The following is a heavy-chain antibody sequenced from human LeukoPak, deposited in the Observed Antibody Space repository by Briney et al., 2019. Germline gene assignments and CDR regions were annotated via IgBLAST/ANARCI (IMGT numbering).Heavy chain of an antibody. CDR3: ARVYCSSTSCYAGGDY. CDR2: INHSGST. J-gene: IGHJ4*02. CDR1: GGSFSGYY. V-gene: IGHV4-34*01. D-gene: IGHD2-2*01. Sequence: PSETLSLTCAVYGGSFSGYYWSWIRQPPGKGLEWIGEINHSGSTNYNPSLKSRVTISVDTSKNQFSLKLSSVTAADTAVYYCARVYCSSTSCYAGGDYWGQGTLVTVSS.